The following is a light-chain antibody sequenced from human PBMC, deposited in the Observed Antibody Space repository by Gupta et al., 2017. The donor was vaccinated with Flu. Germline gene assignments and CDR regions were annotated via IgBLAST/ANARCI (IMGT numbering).Light chain of an antibody. CDR3: QQDTTTPGT. V-gene: IGKV4-1*01. Sequence: DIVMTQSPDSLAVALGAWATINCKSSQSLLYTPNNKHCLAWYQQKPGQPPKLLIYLASTQESGVPRRFRGSGSGAYFTLTITSLNAEDAADYYCQQDTTTPGTFGRGTKVDIK. J-gene: IGKJ2*02. CDR1: QSLLYTPNNKHC. CDR2: LAS.